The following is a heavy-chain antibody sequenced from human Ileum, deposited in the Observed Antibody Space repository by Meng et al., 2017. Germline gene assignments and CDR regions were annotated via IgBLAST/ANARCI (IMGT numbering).Heavy chain of an antibody. V-gene: IGHV3-15*01. CDR1: GFTFSNAW. J-gene: IGHJ4*02. CDR3: TAEDPQYYFDY. CDR2: IRRKTDATTT. Sequence: EVQLGESGGGVVKPGGSPRRSWAASGFTFSNAWLSWVRQAPGKGLEWIARIRRKTDATTTDYVAPVKGRFTISRDDSENTLFLQMNSLKTEDTAVYYCTAEDPQYYFDYWGQGTLVTVSS.